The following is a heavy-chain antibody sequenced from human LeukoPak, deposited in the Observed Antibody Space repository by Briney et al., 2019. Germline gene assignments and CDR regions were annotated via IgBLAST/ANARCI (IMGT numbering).Heavy chain of an antibody. D-gene: IGHD3-10*01. J-gene: IGHJ5*02. Sequence: SVKVSCKASGGTFSSYAISWVRQAPGQGLEWMGGIIPIFGTANYAQKFQGRVTMTTDTSTSTAYMELRSLRSDDTAVYYCARDRKLLFSPIPENWFDPWGQGTLVTVSS. CDR1: GGTFSSYA. CDR3: ARDRKLLFSPIPENWFDP. V-gene: IGHV1-69*05. CDR2: IIPIFGTA.